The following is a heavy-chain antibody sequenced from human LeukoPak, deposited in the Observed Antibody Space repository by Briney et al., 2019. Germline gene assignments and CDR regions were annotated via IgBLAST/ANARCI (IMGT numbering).Heavy chain of an antibody. CDR1: GGSFSGYY. V-gene: IGHV4-34*01. CDR3: ATGYCSGGSCYGSDYYYYYMDV. J-gene: IGHJ6*03. CDR2: INHSGST. D-gene: IGHD2-15*01. Sequence: SETLSLTCAVYGGSFSGYYWSWIRQPPGKGLEWIGEINHSGSTNYNPSPKSRVTISVDTSKNQFSLKLSSVTAADTAVYYCATGYCSGGSCYGSDYYYYYMDVWGKGTTVTVSS.